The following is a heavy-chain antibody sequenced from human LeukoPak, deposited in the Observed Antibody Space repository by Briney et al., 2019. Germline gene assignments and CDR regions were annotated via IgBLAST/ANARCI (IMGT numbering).Heavy chain of an antibody. CDR1: GFTFSSYS. Sequence: PGGSLRLSCAASGFTFSSYSMNWVRQAPGKGLEWVAFIRYDGSNKYYADSVKGRFTISRDNSKNTLYLQMNSLRGEDTAVYFCAKGGSNNWSFDYWGQGTLVTVSS. CDR3: AKGGSNNWSFDY. J-gene: IGHJ4*02. V-gene: IGHV3-30*02. D-gene: IGHD1-1*01. CDR2: IRYDGSNK.